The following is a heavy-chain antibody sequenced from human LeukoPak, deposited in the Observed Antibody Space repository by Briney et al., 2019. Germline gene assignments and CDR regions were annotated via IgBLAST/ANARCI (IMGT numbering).Heavy chain of an antibody. J-gene: IGHJ4*02. CDR2: IWSDGTGK. CDR1: GFTFSHFG. D-gene: IGHD4-11*01. CDR3: AKDAQRGFDFSNSLES. V-gene: IGHV3-33*06. Sequence: GGSLRLSCTTTGFTFSHFGMHWVRQAPGKGLEWVAVIWSDGTGKYYGDSVKGRFTISRDNSENAVYLHMSSLRVEDTAVYYCAKDAQRGFDFSNSLESWGQGTVVTVSS.